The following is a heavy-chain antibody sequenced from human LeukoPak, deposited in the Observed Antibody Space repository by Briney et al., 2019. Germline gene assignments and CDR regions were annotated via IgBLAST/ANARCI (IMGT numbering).Heavy chain of an antibody. CDR3: AREAGEMVIYFDY. D-gene: IGHD5-24*01. J-gene: IGHJ4*02. V-gene: IGHV1-69*05. CDR1: GGTFSSYA. Sequence: ASVKVSCKASGGTFSSYAISWVRQAPGQGLEWMGGIIPIFGTANYAQKFQGRVTITTDESTSTAYMELSSLRSEDTAVYYCAREAGEMVIYFDYWGQGTLVTVSS. CDR2: IIPIFGTA.